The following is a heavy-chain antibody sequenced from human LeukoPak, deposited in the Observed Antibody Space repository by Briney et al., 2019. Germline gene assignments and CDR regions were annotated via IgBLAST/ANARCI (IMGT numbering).Heavy chain of an antibody. CDR1: GGSISSYY. Sequence: SETLSLTCTVSGGSISSYYWSWIRQPPGKGLEWIGYIYYSGSTNYNPSLKSRVTISADTSKNQFSLKLSSVTAADTAVYYCARSSGWNYYYYYGMDVWGQGTTVTVSS. D-gene: IGHD6-19*01. J-gene: IGHJ6*02. V-gene: IGHV4-59*01. CDR3: ARSSGWNYYYYYGMDV. CDR2: IYYSGST.